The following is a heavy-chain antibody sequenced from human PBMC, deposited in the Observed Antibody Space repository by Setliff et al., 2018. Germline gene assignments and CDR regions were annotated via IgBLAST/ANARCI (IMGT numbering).Heavy chain of an antibody. CDR1: GGSISSYY. CDR2: VYDSGNT. D-gene: IGHD3-22*01. V-gene: IGHV4-59*08. J-gene: IGHJ4*02. Sequence: SETLSLPCTVSGGSISSYYWSWIRQPPGKGLEWIGYVYDSGNTNFNPSLKSRVTISVDTSKNQFSLKLRSVTAADAAVYYCASLPYYYDSSGDPDYWGQGTLVTVSS. CDR3: ASLPYYYDSSGDPDY.